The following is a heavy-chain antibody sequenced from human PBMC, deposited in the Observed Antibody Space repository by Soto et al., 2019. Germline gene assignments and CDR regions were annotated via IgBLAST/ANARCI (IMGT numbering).Heavy chain of an antibody. CDR2: IYYSGST. CDR1: GGSISSYY. Sequence: SETLSLTCPVSGGSISSYYWSWIRQPPGKGLEWIGYIYYSGSTNYNPSLKSRVTISVDTSKNQFSLKLSSVTAADTAVYYCARAYYDILTGPEFYFDYWGQGTLVTVSS. D-gene: IGHD3-9*01. J-gene: IGHJ4*02. CDR3: ARAYYDILTGPEFYFDY. V-gene: IGHV4-59*01.